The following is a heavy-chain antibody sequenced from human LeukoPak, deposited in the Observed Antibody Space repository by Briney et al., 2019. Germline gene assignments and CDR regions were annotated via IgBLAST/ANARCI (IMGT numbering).Heavy chain of an antibody. CDR1: GYTFSIYD. J-gene: IGHJ4*02. V-gene: IGHV1-18*04. Sequence: GASVKVSCKASGYTFSIYDITWVRQAPGQGLEWMGWISPYNGNTNYAQKFQGRITMTTDTATSTAFMDLRSLRPDDTAVYYCARDLRVEYSLAYWGQGSLVTVSS. CDR3: ARDLRVEYSLAY. D-gene: IGHD5-18*01. CDR2: ISPYNGNT.